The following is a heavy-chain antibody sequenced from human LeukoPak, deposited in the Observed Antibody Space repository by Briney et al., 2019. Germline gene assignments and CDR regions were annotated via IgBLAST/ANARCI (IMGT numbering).Heavy chain of an antibody. D-gene: IGHD3-22*01. Sequence: PGGSLRLSCAASGFTVSSNYMSWVRQAPGKGLERVSAIDPSSTYIYYADSVKGRFTISRDNAKNSLYLQMNSLRAEDTAVYYCARDTDYYDSSGPMDVWGKGTTVTVSS. CDR2: IDPSSTYI. V-gene: IGHV3-21*01. CDR3: ARDTDYYDSSGPMDV. CDR1: GFTVSSNY. J-gene: IGHJ6*03.